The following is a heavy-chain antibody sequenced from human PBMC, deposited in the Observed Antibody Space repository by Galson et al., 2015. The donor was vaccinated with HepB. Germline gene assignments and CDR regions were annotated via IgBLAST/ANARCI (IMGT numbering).Heavy chain of an antibody. V-gene: IGHV3-33*01. CDR1: GFAFGTYG. Sequence: SLRLSGAASGFAFGTYGRHWVRQAPGKGLEWVAVIWYDGSDEAYADSVKGRFTISRDNSKNILYRQMNGLRADAPAVYYCARVHVTPSADYGFDYCGQGSLVTVSS. J-gene: IGHJ4*02. CDR3: ARVHVTPSADYGFDY. D-gene: IGHD4-17*01. CDR2: IWYDGSDE.